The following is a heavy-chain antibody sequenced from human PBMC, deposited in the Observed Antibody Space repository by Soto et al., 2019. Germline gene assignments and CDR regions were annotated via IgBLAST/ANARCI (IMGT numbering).Heavy chain of an antibody. V-gene: IGHV5-10-1*01. CDR3: QRVQKKWFDS. Sequence: DSLKISCKASGYNFTAFWIHWVRQMPGKGLEWLGKIDPSDSYTNYSPSFEGHVTISTDNSITTAYLQWSSLRASDTALYFCQRVQKKWFDSWAQRTMVTVSS. CDR1: GYNFTAFW. CDR2: IDPSDSYT. J-gene: IGHJ5*01.